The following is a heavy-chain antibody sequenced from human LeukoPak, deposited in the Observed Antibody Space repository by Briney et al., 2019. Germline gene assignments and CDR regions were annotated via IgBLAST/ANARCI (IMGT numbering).Heavy chain of an antibody. CDR2: ISYDGSNK. J-gene: IGHJ3*02. Sequence: GGSLRLSCAASGFTFSSYAMHWVRQAPGKGLEWVAVISYDGSNKYCADSVKGRFTISRDNSKNTLYLQMNSLRAEDTAVYYCARSSRAFDIWGQGTMVTVSS. D-gene: IGHD6-6*01. CDR3: ARSSRAFDI. CDR1: GFTFSSYA. V-gene: IGHV3-30*04.